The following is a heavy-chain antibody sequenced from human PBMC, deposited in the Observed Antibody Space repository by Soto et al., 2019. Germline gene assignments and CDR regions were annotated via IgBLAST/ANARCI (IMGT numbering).Heavy chain of an antibody. Sequence: QVHLVQSGAEVKKPGASVKVSCKGSGYDFTTYGITWVRQAPGQGLEWMAWISAHNGNTDYAQKRQGRGTVTRDTSTSTAYMELRSLRSDDTAVYDCARGRYGDYWGQGALVTVSS. CDR2: ISAHNGNT. D-gene: IGHD1-1*01. CDR1: GYDFTTYG. J-gene: IGHJ4*02. V-gene: IGHV1-18*01. CDR3: ARGRYGDY.